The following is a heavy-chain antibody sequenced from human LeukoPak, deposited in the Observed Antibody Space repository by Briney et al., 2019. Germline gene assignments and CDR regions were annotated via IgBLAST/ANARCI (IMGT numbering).Heavy chain of an antibody. D-gene: IGHD3-22*01. J-gene: IGHJ4*02. CDR2: IIPIFGTA. CDR1: GYTFTSYG. V-gene: IGHV1-69*13. Sequence: GASVKVSCKASGYTFTSYGISWVRQAPGQGLEWMGGIIPIFGTANYAQKFQGRVTITADESTSTAYMELSSLRSEDTAVYYCARVDYYDSSGYYHFDYWGQGTLVTVSS. CDR3: ARVDYYDSSGYYHFDY.